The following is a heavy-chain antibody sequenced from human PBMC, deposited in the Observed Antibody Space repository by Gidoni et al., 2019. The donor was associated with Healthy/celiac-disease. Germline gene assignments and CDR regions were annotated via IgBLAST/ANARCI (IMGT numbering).Heavy chain of an antibody. D-gene: IGHD3-10*01. Sequence: QVQLVQSGAEVKKPGASVKVSCKASGYTFTGYSMHWVRQAPGQGLEWMGWINPNSGGTNYAQKFQGRVTMTRDTSISTAYMELSRLRSDDTAVYYCARCMVRGVNNYYYYGMDVWGQGTTVTVSS. V-gene: IGHV1-2*02. CDR1: GYTFTGYS. CDR3: ARCMVRGVNNYYYYGMDV. CDR2: INPNSGGT. J-gene: IGHJ6*02.